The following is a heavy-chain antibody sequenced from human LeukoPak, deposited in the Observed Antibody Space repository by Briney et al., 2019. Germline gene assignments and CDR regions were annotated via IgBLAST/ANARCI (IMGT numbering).Heavy chain of an antibody. CDR2: IKQDGSEK. CDR3: AKDYYALLWFGEFNRKYYFDY. D-gene: IGHD3-10*01. J-gene: IGHJ4*02. Sequence: GGSLRLSCAASGFTFSSYWMSWVRQAPGKGLEWVANIKQDGSEKYYVDSVKGRFTISRDNSKNTLYLQMNSLRAEDTAVYYCAKDYYALLWFGEFNRKYYFDYWGQGTLVTVSP. V-gene: IGHV3-7*03. CDR1: GFTFSSYW.